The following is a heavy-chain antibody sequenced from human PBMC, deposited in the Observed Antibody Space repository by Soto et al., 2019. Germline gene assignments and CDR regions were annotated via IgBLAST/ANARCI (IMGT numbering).Heavy chain of an antibody. CDR3: ARDLYDFGSGYYCWFDP. CDR1: GFTFSSYW. J-gene: IGHJ5*02. V-gene: IGHV3-74*01. Sequence: EVQLVESGGGLVQPGGSLRLSCAASGFTFSSYWMHWVRQAPGKGLVWVSRINSDGSSTSYADTVKGRFTISRDNAKNTLYLQMNSLRAEDTAVYYCARDLYDFGSGYYCWFDPWGQGTLVTVSS. D-gene: IGHD3-3*01. CDR2: INSDGSST.